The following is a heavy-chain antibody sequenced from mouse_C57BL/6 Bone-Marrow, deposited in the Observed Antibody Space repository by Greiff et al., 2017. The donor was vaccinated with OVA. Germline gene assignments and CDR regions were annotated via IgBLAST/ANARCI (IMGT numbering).Heavy chain of an antibody. J-gene: IGHJ3*01. CDR2: IDPETGGT. Sequence: VKLVESGAELVRPGASVTLSCKASGYTFTDYEMHWVKQTPVHGLEWIGAIDPETGGTAYNQKFKGKAILTADKSSSTAYMELRSLTSEDSAVYYCTRGLLLYWGQGTLVTVSA. V-gene: IGHV1-15*01. D-gene: IGHD2-13*01. CDR1: GYTFTDYE. CDR3: TRGLLLY.